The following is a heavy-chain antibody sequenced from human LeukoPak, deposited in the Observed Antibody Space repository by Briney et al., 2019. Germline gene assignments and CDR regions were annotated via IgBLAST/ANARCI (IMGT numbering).Heavy chain of an antibody. D-gene: IGHD5-12*01. Sequence: SETLSLTCTVSGCSISGFYWSWIRQPPGKGLEWIGYIYYSGSTNYNPSLKSRVTISVDTSKNQFSLKLSSVTAADTAVYYCASHSGYDFSYFDYWGQGTLVTVSS. V-gene: IGHV4-59*01. J-gene: IGHJ4*02. CDR3: ASHSGYDFSYFDY. CDR1: GCSISGFY. CDR2: IYYSGST.